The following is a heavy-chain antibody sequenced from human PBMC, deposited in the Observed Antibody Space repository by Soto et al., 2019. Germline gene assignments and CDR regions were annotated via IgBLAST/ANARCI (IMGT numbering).Heavy chain of an antibody. CDR1: GFTFSSYA. V-gene: IGHV3-23*01. D-gene: IGHD3-3*01. CDR3: AKEFFDFWSSPGV. CDR2: ISGSGGST. Sequence: AGGSLRLSCAASGFTFSSYAMSWVRQAPGNGLEWVSAISGSGGSTYYADSVKGRFTISRDNSKNTLYLQMNSLRAEDSAVYYCAKEFFDFWSSPGVWGKGTTVTVSS. J-gene: IGHJ6*04.